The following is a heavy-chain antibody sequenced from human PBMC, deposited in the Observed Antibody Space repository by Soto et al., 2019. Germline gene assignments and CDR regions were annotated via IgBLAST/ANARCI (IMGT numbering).Heavy chain of an antibody. CDR3: ACLMYNWNAPPGYYYYGMDV. V-gene: IGHV3-7*05. Sequence: GGSLRLSCAASGFTFSSYWMSWVRQAPGKGLEWVANIKQDGSEKYYVDSVKGRFTISRDNAKNSLYLQMNSLRAEDTAVYYCACLMYNWNAPPGYYYYGMDVWGQGTTVTVSS. CDR1: GFTFSSYW. D-gene: IGHD1-20*01. CDR2: IKQDGSEK. J-gene: IGHJ6*02.